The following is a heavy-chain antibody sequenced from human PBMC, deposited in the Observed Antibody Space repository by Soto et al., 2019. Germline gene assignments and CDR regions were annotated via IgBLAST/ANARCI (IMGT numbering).Heavy chain of an antibody. V-gene: IGHV3-30-3*01. J-gene: IGHJ4*02. CDR1: GFTFSSYA. CDR3: ASSAGWFGDY. Sequence: QVQLVESGGGVVQPGRSLRLSCAASGFTFSSYAMHWVRQAPGKGLEWVAVISYDGSNKYYADSVKGRFTISRDNSKNTLYLQMTSLRAEDTAVYYCASSAGWFGDYWGQGNLVTVSS. D-gene: IGHD3-10*01. CDR2: ISYDGSNK.